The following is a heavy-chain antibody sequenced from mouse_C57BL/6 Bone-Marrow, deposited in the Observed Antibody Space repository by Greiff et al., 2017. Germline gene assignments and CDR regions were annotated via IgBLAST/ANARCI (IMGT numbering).Heavy chain of an antibody. CDR1: GFTFSNYW. J-gene: IGHJ4*01. V-gene: IGHV6-3*01. CDR3: TVITTVVATDYAMDY. Sequence: EVKLMESGGGLVQPGGSMKLSCVASGFTFSNYWMNWVRQSPEKGLEWVAQIRLKSDNYATHYAESVKGRFTISRDDSKSSVYLQMNNLRAEDTGIYYCTVITTVVATDYAMDYWGQGTSVTVSS. CDR2: IRLKSDNYAT. D-gene: IGHD1-1*01.